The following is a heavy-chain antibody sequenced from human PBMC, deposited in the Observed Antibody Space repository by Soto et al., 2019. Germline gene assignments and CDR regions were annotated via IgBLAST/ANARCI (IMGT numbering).Heavy chain of an antibody. CDR2: ISYDGSNK. CDR1: GFTFSSYA. Sequence: QVQLVESGGGVVQPGRSLRLSCAASGFTFSSYAMHWVRQAPGKGLEWVAVISYDGSNKYYADSVKGRFTISRDNSKNTLYLQMNSLRAEDTAVYYCARDRRHSSTSSSSSSAGYYYYGMDVWGQGTTVTVSS. V-gene: IGHV3-30-3*01. CDR3: ARDRRHSSTSSSSSSAGYYYYGMDV. J-gene: IGHJ6*02. D-gene: IGHD2-2*01.